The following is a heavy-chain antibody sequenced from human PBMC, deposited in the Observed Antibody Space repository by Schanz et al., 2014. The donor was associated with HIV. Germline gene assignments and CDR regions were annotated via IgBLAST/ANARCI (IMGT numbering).Heavy chain of an antibody. CDR3: ASTEYPYTTSSDYYYGMDA. CDR1: GFTFSDYA. V-gene: IGHV3-23*01. Sequence: EVQLLESGGGLVRPGGSLRLSCVASGFTFSDYAMSWVRQAPGKGPEWVSALSGGNDDTFYADYADSVKGRFTISRDNSKNTLYLQMNSLRAEDTAVYYCASTEYPYTTSSDYYYGMDAWGRGTTVTVSS. J-gene: IGHJ6*02. D-gene: IGHD6-6*01. CDR2: LSGGNDDT.